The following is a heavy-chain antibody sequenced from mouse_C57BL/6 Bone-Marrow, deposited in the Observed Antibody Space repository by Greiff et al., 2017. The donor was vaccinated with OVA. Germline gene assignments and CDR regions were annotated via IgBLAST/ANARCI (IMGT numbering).Heavy chain of an antibody. CDR3: ARWGLGYFDY. CDR1: GYTFTSYW. CDR2: IHPNSGST. J-gene: IGHJ2*01. V-gene: IGHV1-64*01. Sequence: VQLQQPGAELVKPGASVKLSCKASGYTFTSYWMHWVKQRPGQGLEWIGMIHPNSGSTNYNEKFTSKATMTVDKSSGTAYMQLSSLTSADSAVYYGARWGLGYFDYWGKGTTLTVSS. D-gene: IGHD4-1*01.